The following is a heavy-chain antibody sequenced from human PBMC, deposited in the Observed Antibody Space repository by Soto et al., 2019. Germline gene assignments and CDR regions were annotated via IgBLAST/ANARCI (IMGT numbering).Heavy chain of an antibody. J-gene: IGHJ3*02. CDR3: ARERGSGARAFDI. CDR1: GGSISSGDYY. Sequence: QVQLQESGPGLVKPSQTLSLTCTVSGGSISSGDYYWSWIRQPPGKGLEWIGYIYYSGSTYYNPYLKSRVTITVDTSKNQFSLKLSSVTAADTAVYYCARERGSGARAFDIWGQGTMVTDSS. CDR2: IYYSGST. V-gene: IGHV4-30-4*01. D-gene: IGHD3-10*01.